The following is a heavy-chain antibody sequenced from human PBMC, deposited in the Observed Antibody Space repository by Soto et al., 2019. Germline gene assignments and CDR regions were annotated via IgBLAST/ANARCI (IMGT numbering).Heavy chain of an antibody. CDR1: GGSFSGYY. Sequence: QVQLQQWGAGLLKPSETLSLTCAVYGGSFSGYYWNWIRQPPGKGLEWIGEINHSGSTNYNPSLKGRVTISVDTSMNQFSLSVTSVSAADTAVYYCARNLGDYPNYWGQGTLVTVSS. D-gene: IGHD4-17*01. CDR3: ARNLGDYPNY. J-gene: IGHJ4*02. CDR2: INHSGST. V-gene: IGHV4-34*02.